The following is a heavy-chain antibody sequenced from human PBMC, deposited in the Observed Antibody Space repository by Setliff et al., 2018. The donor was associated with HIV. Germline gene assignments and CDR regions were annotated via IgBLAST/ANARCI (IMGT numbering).Heavy chain of an antibody. CDR3: AKQGYSDSLYAFDV. CDR2: IHPNTGST. CDR1: GYNFTSHD. D-gene: IGHD1-26*01. Sequence: GASVKVSCKASGYNFTSHDINWVRQAPGHGLELMGRIHPNTGSTNYLQEFQGRVTITRDTSMSTVYMALTGLTSDDTAVYYCAKQGYSDSLYAFDVWGQGTMVTVSS. V-gene: IGHV1-2*06. J-gene: IGHJ3*01.